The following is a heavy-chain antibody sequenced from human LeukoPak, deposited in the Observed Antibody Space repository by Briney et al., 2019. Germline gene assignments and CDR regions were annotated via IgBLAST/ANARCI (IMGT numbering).Heavy chain of an antibody. J-gene: IGHJ6*03. Sequence: SETLSLTCTVSGGSISSYYWSWIRQPPGKGLEWIGYIYYSGSTNYNPSLKSPVTISVDTSKNQFSLKLSSVTAADTAVYYCARDRDSSGFIDYYMDVWGKGTTVTVSS. D-gene: IGHD6-19*01. CDR2: IYYSGST. V-gene: IGHV4-59*01. CDR1: GGSISSYY. CDR3: ARDRDSSGFIDYYMDV.